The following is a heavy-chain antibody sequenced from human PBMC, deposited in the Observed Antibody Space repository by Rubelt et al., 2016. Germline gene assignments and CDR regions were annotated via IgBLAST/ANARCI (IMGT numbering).Heavy chain of an antibody. Sequence: EVQLVESGGGLVQPGGSLRLSCAASGFTFSSYGMHWVRQAPGKGLEWVAVIYSGGSTYYADSVKGRFTISRGNSKNTLYLQMNSLRAEDTAVYYCARNWGFDYWGQGTLVTVSS. CDR2: IYSGGST. CDR3: ARNWGFDY. CDR1: GFTFSSYG. D-gene: IGHD7-27*01. V-gene: IGHV3-66*01. J-gene: IGHJ4*02.